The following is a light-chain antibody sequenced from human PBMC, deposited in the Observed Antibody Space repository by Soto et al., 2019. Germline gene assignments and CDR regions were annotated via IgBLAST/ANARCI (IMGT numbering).Light chain of an antibody. Sequence: EIVMTQSPATLSVSPGERATLSCRASQSVSSNLAWYQQKPGQAPSLLIYGASTRATGTPARFSGSGSGTDFTLTISRLEPEDFAVYYCQQYCSSVWTFGQGTKVDIK. CDR1: QSVSSN. V-gene: IGKV3-15*01. J-gene: IGKJ1*01. CDR3: QQYCSSVWT. CDR2: GAS.